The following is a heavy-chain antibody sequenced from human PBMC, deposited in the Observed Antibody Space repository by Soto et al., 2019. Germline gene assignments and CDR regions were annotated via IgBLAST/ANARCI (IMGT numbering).Heavy chain of an antibody. CDR1: GFTFGDFW. J-gene: IGHJ6*02. D-gene: IGHD2-2*01. CDR2: IKEDGSEK. CDR3: ARDLGRTAAGYYYYDAMDV. V-gene: IGHV3-7*01. Sequence: PGGSLRLSCAASGFTFGDFWMNWVRQAPGKGLEWVANIKEDGSEKYFLDSVKGRFTISRDNATNSLYLQINSLRAEDTGVYYCARDLGRTAAGYYYYDAMDVWGQGTTVTVSS.